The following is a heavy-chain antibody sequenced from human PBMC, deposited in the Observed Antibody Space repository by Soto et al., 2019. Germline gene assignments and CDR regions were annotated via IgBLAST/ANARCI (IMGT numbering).Heavy chain of an antibody. V-gene: IGHV4-59*01. J-gene: IGHJ5*02. CDR2: IYYSGST. Sequence: SETLSLTCTVSGGSINNNFWGWIRQPPGKGLEWIGYIYYSGSTNYNPSLKSRVTISVDTSKNQFSLKLSSVTAADTAVYYCAKDSGYNYGYFRWFDPWGQGTLVTVSS. CDR3: AKDSGYNYGYFRWFDP. CDR1: GGSINNNF. D-gene: IGHD5-18*01.